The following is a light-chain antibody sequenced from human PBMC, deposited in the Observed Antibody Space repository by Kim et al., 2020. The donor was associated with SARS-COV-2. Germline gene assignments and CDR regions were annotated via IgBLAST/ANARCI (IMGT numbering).Light chain of an antibody. Sequence: DIQMTQSPSSLSASVGDRVTITCRASQSISRYLNWYQQKPGKDPDLLIYAASSLQSGVPSRFSGSGSGTEFTLTISSLQPEDFATYYCQQTYTTPPWTFGQGTRWISN. CDR2: AAS. V-gene: IGKV1-39*01. J-gene: IGKJ1*01. CDR1: QSISRY. CDR3: QQTYTTPPWT.